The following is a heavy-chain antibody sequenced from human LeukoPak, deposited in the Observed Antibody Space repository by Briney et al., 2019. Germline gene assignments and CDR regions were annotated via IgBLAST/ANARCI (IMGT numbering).Heavy chain of an antibody. D-gene: IGHD5-12*01. Sequence: GGSLRLSCAASGFTVSSNYMSWVRQAPGRGLEGVSVIYSGGSTYYADSVKGRFTISRDNSKNTLYLQMNSLRAEDTAVYYCAREKNDIVVTSYYFDYWGQGTLVTVSS. V-gene: IGHV3-53*01. J-gene: IGHJ4*02. CDR3: AREKNDIVVTSYYFDY. CDR1: GFTVSSNY. CDR2: IYSGGST.